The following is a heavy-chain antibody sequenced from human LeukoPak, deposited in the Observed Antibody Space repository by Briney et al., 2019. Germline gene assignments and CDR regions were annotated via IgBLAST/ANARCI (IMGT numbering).Heavy chain of an antibody. V-gene: IGHV4-31*03. CDR2: IYYSGST. Sequence: SQTLSLTCTVSGGSISSGGYYWSWIRQPPGKGLEWIGYIYYSGSTYYNPSLKSRVTISVDTSKNQFSLKLSSVTAADTAVYYCARTNSGYLISDYWGQGTLVTVSS. CDR3: ARTNSGYLISDY. J-gene: IGHJ4*02. D-gene: IGHD5-12*01. CDR1: GGSISSGGYY.